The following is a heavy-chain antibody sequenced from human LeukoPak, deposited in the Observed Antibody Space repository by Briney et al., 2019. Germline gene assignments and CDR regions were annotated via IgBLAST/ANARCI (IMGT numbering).Heavy chain of an antibody. J-gene: IGHJ4*02. CDR2: ISSGGNTI. V-gene: IGHV3-48*03. Sequence: GGSLRLSCAASGFTLSSYEMNWVRQAPGKGLEWVSYISSGGNTIYYADSVKGRFTISRDNAKNSLYLQMNSLRAEDTAVYYCAREGTAMVSFDYWGQGTLVTVSS. D-gene: IGHD5-18*01. CDR3: AREGTAMVSFDY. CDR1: GFTLSSYE.